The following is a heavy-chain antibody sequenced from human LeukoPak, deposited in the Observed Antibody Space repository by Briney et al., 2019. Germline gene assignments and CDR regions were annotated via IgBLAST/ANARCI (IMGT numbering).Heavy chain of an antibody. CDR3: ARNSSPFGVLIYFDY. J-gene: IGHJ4*02. D-gene: IGHD3-16*01. CDR1: GGSISSYY. CDR2: IYYSGST. Sequence: SETLSLTCTVSGGSISSYYWSWIRQPAGKGLEWIGYIYYSGSTYYNPSLKSRVTISVDTSKNQFSLKLSSVTAADTAVYYCARNSSPFGVLIYFDYWGQGTLVTVSS. V-gene: IGHV4-59*06.